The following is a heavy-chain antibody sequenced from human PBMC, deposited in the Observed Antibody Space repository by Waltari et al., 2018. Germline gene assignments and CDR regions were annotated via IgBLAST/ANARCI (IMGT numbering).Heavy chain of an antibody. V-gene: IGHV1-18*04. Sequence: QAQLVQSGVEVKKSGASVKVSCKASGYPFISYGISWVRTAPGQGLEWMGWISAYNGNTNYAQNLQGRVTMTTDTSTSTVYMDLRSLRSDDTAVYYCARDLDIVVVPAARSYYGMDVWGQGTTVTVSS. CDR3: ARDLDIVVVPAARSYYGMDV. CDR2: ISAYNGNT. D-gene: IGHD2-2*03. J-gene: IGHJ6*02. CDR1: GYPFISYG.